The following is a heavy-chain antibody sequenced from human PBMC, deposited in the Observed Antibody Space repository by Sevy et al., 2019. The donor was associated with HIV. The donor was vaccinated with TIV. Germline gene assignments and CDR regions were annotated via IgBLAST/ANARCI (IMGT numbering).Heavy chain of an antibody. D-gene: IGHD6-19*01. Sequence: GGSLRLSCAASGFTFDDYAMHWVRQAPGKGLEWVSGISWPSANIGYADSVKGRFTISRDNAKISLYLHMNSLRAEDTTLYYCAKAENRPYSIGWYDYWGQGTLVTVSS. CDR1: GFTFDDYA. V-gene: IGHV3-9*01. CDR3: AKAENRPYSIGWYDY. CDR2: ISWPSANI. J-gene: IGHJ4*02.